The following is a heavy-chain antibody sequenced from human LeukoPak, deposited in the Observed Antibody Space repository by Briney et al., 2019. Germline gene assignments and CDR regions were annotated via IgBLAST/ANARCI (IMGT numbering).Heavy chain of an antibody. CDR3: ARDFYDSSGYYFDAFDI. CDR2: ISYDGSNK. V-gene: IGHV3-30*03. D-gene: IGHD3-22*01. CDR1: GFTLSSYC. J-gene: IGHJ3*02. Sequence: GGSLRLSCAASGFTLSSYCMHWVRQAPGKGLEWVAVISYDGSNKYYADSVKGRFTISRDNAKNSLYLQMNSLRAEDTAVYYCARDFYDSSGYYFDAFDIWGQGTMVTVSS.